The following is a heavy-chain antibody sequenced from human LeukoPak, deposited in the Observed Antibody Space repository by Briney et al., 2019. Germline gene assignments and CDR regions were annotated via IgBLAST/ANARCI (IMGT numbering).Heavy chain of an antibody. V-gene: IGHV4-30-4*08. J-gene: IGHJ4*02. D-gene: IGHD3-22*01. Sequence: SETLSLTCTVSGGSISSSSYSWTWIRQPPGKGLEWIGYIYYSGSTYYNPSLKSRVTISVDTSKNQFSLKLSSVTAADTAVYYCASYYDSSGYYHYWGQGTLVTVSS. CDR3: ASYYDSSGYYHY. CDR1: GGSISSSSYS. CDR2: IYYSGST.